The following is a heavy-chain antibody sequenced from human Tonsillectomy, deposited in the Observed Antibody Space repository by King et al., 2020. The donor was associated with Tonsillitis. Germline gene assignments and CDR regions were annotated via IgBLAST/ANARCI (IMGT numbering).Heavy chain of an antibody. CDR2: INPSGGST. J-gene: IGHJ4*02. Sequence: QLVQSGAEVKKPGASVKVSCKASGYTFTSYYMHWVRQAPGQGLEWMGVINPSGGSTSYAQKFQGRVTMTRDTSTSTVYMDLSSLRSEDTALYYCARGGPDRSSWNKYRFDYWGQGTLVTVSS. CDR3: ARGGPDRSSWNKYRFDY. CDR1: GYTFTSYY. V-gene: IGHV1-46*01. D-gene: IGHD6-13*01.